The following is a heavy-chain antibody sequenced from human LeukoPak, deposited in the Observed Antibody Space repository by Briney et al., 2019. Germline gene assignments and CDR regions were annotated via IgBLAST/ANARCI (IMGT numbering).Heavy chain of an antibody. Sequence: ASVKVSCKASGYTFTSYDINWVRQATGQGLEWMGWMSPNSDNTGYAQKFQGRVTFTRDTSISTAYMELSRLRSDDTAVYYCARGGITGTTRGPTRLNDAFDIWGQGTMVTVSS. J-gene: IGHJ3*02. V-gene: IGHV1-8*01. D-gene: IGHD1-20*01. CDR1: GYTFTSYD. CDR2: MSPNSDNT. CDR3: ARGGITGTTRGPTRLNDAFDI.